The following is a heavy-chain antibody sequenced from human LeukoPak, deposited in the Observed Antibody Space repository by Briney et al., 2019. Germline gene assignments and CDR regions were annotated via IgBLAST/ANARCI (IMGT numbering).Heavy chain of an antibody. CDR2: ISSSSSYI. D-gene: IGHD1-7*01. V-gene: IGHV3-21*01. CDR1: GFTFSSYS. J-gene: IGHJ4*02. Sequence: PGGSLRLPCAASGFTFSSYSMNWVRQAPGKGLEWVSSISSSSSYIYYADSVKGRFTISRDNAKNSLYLQMNSLRAEDTAVYYCAREDDWNYEDNWGQGALVTVSS. CDR3: AREDDWNYEDN.